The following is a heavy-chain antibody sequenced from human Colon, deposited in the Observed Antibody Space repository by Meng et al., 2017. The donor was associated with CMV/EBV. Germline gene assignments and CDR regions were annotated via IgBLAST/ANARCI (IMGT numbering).Heavy chain of an antibody. CDR3: AKEVTVSRRLQWRDYYYGMDV. D-gene: IGHD4-17*01. CDR1: GFTFSDAW. V-gene: IGHV3-15*01. J-gene: IGHJ6*02. Sequence: GGSLRLSCAASGFTFSDAWMSWVRQAPGKGLEWVGHIRSKTDGGTTDYAASVKGRFTFSRDDSKNILYLQMNSLRAEDTAVYYCAKEVTVSRRLQWRDYYYGMDVWGQGTAVTVSS. CDR2: IRSKTDGGTT.